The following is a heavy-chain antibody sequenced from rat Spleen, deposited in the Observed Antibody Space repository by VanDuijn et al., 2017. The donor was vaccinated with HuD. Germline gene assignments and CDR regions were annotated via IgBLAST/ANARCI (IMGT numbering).Heavy chain of an antibody. CDR2: INYDGGST. J-gene: IGHJ2*01. Sequence: EVQLVESDGGLVQPGRSLKLSCAASGFTFSDYNMAWVRQAPTKGLEWVASINYDGGSTYYRDSVKGRFTISRENAKSSLYLQMDSLRSEDTATYYCTRDRILRSTGFDYWGQGVMVTVSS. CDR3: TRDRILRSTGFDY. V-gene: IGHV5-20*01. CDR1: GFTFSDYN. D-gene: IGHD1-6*01.